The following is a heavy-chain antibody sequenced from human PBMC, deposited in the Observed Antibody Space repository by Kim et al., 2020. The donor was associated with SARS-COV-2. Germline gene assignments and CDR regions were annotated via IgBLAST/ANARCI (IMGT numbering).Heavy chain of an antibody. D-gene: IGHD2-2*01. CDR3: ARGRRYCSSTSCYRWFDP. V-gene: IGHV4-34*01. Sequence: KIRVTISVATSKNQFSLKLSSVTAADTAVYYCARGRRYCSSTSCYRWFDPWGQGTLVTVSS. J-gene: IGHJ5*02.